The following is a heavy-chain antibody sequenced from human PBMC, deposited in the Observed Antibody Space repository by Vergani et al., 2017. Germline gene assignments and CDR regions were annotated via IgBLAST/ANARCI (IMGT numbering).Heavy chain of an antibody. J-gene: IGHJ6*02. Sequence: QVQLVQSGAEVKKPGSSVKVSCKASGGTFSSYTISWVRQAPGQGLEWMGRIIPILGXANYAQKFQGRVTITADKSTSTAYMELSRLRSDDTAVYYCARARRYYYDSSGPADYYGMDVWGQGTTVTVSS. CDR1: GGTFSSYT. D-gene: IGHD3-22*01. V-gene: IGHV1-69*02. CDR3: ARARRYYYDSSGPADYYGMDV. CDR2: IIPILGXA.